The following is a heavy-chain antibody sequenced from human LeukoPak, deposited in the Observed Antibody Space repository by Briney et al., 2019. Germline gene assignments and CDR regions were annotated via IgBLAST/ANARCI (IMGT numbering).Heavy chain of an antibody. V-gene: IGHV1-69*01. CDR2: IIPIFGTA. D-gene: IGHD3-22*01. CDR3: ARVGDSSGYYYTYYFDY. CDR1: GGTFSSYA. Sequence: GSSVKVSCKASGGTFSSYAISWVRQAPGQGLEWMGGIIPIFGTANYAQKFQGRVTITADESTSTAYMELSSLGSEDTAVYYCARVGDSSGYYYTYYFDYWGQGTLVTVSS. J-gene: IGHJ4*02.